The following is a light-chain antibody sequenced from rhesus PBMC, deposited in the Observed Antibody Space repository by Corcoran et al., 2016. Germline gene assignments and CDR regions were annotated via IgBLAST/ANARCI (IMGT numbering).Light chain of an antibody. J-gene: IGLJ1*01. Sequence: QAALTQPPSVSGSPGQSVNISCTGTSSDIGAYSYVSWYQQHPGSAPKLLIFEVTKRPSGVSDRFSGSKSGNTASLTISGLQAEDEADYYWSVHAGSNTFYIFATGTRVTVL. CDR2: EVT. V-gene: IGLV2-32*02. CDR3: SVHAGSNTFYI. CDR1: SSDIGAYSY.